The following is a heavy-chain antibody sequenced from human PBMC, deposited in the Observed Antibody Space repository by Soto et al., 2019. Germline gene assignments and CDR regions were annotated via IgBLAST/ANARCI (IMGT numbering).Heavy chain of an antibody. CDR1: GGSISSYY. CDR2: IYYSGST. J-gene: IGHJ5*02. CDR3: ARGGGEQWLDPNWFDP. Sequence: SETLSLTCTVSGGSISSYYWSWIRQPPGKGLEWIGYIYYSGSTNYNPSLKSRVTISVDTSKNQFSLKLSSVTAADTAVYYCARGGGEQWLDPNWFDPWGQGTLVTVSS. D-gene: IGHD6-19*01. V-gene: IGHV4-59*01.